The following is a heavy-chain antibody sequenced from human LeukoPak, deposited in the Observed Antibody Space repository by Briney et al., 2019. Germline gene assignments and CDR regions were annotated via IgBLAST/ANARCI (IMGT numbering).Heavy chain of an antibody. CDR1: GGSISSSSYT. Sequence: SETLSLTCTVSGGSISSSSYTWGWVRQPPGKGLEWIGSFYYSGSSHYNPSLKSRVTVSGDTSKNQLSLKLTSVTAADTAVYYCAIRVGFPWFGEFLMDVWGQGTTVSVSS. CDR2: FYYSGSS. D-gene: IGHD3-10*01. V-gene: IGHV4-39*01. CDR3: AIRVGFPWFGEFLMDV. J-gene: IGHJ6*02.